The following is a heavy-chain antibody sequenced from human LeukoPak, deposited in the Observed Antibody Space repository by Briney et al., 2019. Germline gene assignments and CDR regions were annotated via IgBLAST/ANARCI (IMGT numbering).Heavy chain of an antibody. D-gene: IGHD4-23*01. CDR1: GYSISSSYY. CDR2: IYYGGST. J-gene: IGHJ5*02. CDR3: ARLQSGGNNGS. Sequence: KPSETLSLTCTVSGYSISSSYYWGWIRQPPGKGLEWIGNIYYGGSTYYNPSLKSRDTISVDTSKNQFSLKLSSVTAADTAVYYCARLQSGGNNGSWGQGKLVTVSS. V-gene: IGHV4-38-2*02.